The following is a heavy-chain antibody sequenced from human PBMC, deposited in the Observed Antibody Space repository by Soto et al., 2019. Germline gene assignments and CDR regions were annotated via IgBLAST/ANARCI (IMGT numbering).Heavy chain of an antibody. V-gene: IGHV4-4*07. CDR2: IYISGSSGIT. J-gene: IGHJ5*02. CDR3: ARHHVGAPLPGWFDP. Sequence: SETLSLTCIVSGGSISSDYWSWIRQSAGKGLEWIGRIYISGSSGITNYNPSLKSRVTMAGDTSKNQFSLKLSSVTAADTAVYYCARHHVGAPLPGWFDPWGQGTLVTVSS. D-gene: IGHD1-26*01. CDR1: GGSISSDY.